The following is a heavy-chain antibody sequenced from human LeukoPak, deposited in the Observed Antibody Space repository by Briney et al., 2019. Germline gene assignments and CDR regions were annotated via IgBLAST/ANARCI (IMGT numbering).Heavy chain of an antibody. CDR2: ISWNSGSI. V-gene: IGHV3-9*01. D-gene: IGHD3-10*01. CDR1: GFTFDDYA. Sequence: GGSLRLSCAASGFTFDDYAMHWVRQAPGKGLEWVSGISWNSGSIGYADSVKGRFTISRDNAKNSLYLHMNSLRAEDTALYYCAKEHHYGSGSYYGMDVWGQGTTVTVSS. CDR3: AKEHHYGSGSYYGMDV. J-gene: IGHJ6*02.